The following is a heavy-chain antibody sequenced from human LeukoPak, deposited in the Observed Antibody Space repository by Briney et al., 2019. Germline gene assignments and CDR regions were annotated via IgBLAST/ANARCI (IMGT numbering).Heavy chain of an antibody. CDR3: ARQLYSTSSPRVFAY. V-gene: IGHV1-46*01. CDR2: IDPSSSST. CDR1: GYTFSRYY. D-gene: IGHD6-6*01. J-gene: IGHJ4*01. Sequence: GASVKVSCTASGYTFSRYYMHWVRQAPGQGLEWMGLIDPSSSSTIYAQKCQGRVTMTRDVSTSTVYMELSSLRSDDTAAYYCARQLYSTSSPRVFAYWGQATLVTVSS.